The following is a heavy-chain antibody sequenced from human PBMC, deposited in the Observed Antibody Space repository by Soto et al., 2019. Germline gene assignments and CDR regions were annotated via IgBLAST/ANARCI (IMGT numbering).Heavy chain of an antibody. Sequence: QVQLQESGPGLVKPSQTLSLTCTVSGGSISSGGYYWSWIRQHPGKGLEWIGYIYYSGSTYYNPSLKSRVTISVDTSKNQFSLKLSSVTAADTAVYYCARSLRGSSWQGAYFDYWGQGTLVTVSS. CDR3: ARSLRGSSWQGAYFDY. J-gene: IGHJ4*02. D-gene: IGHD6-13*01. CDR1: GGSISSGGYY. CDR2: IYYSGST. V-gene: IGHV4-31*03.